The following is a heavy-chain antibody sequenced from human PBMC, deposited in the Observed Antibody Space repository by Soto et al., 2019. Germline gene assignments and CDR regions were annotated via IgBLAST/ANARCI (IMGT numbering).Heavy chain of an antibody. J-gene: IGHJ4*02. CDR1: GFTFSSYS. Sequence: EVQLVESGGGLVKPGGSLRLSCAASGFTFSSYSMNWVRQAPGKGLEWVSSISSSSSYIYYADSVKGRFTISRDNAKNSLYLQMNSLRAEDTAVYYCARVVYFYGDYVDYWGQGTLVTVSS. V-gene: IGHV3-21*01. CDR2: ISSSSSYI. D-gene: IGHD4-17*01. CDR3: ARVVYFYGDYVDY.